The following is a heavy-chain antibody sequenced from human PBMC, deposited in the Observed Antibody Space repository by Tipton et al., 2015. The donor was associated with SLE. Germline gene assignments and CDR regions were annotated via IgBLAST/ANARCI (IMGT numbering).Heavy chain of an antibody. CDR1: GFTFSSYS. V-gene: IGHV3-21*03. CDR3: ARGTNDFWSAYTQNYYFDS. D-gene: IGHD3-3*01. J-gene: IGHJ4*02. Sequence: SLRLSCAASGFTFSSYSMNWVRQAPGKGLEWVSSISSSSSYIYYADSVKGRFTISRDNAKNSLYLQMNSLRAEDTAVYYCARGTNDFWSAYTQNYYFDSWGQGALVTVSS. CDR2: ISSSSSYI.